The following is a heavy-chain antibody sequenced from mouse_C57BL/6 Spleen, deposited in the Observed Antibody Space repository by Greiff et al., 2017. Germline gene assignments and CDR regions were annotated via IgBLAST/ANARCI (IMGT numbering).Heavy chain of an antibody. CDR3: TRGYYGY. CDR2: IDPETGGT. Sequence: QVQLQQSGAELVWPGASVTLSCKASGYTFTDYEMHWVKQTPVHGLEWIGAIDPETGGTAYNQKFKGKAILTADKSSSTAYMELRSLTSEDSAVYYCTRGYYGYWGQGTTLTVSS. V-gene: IGHV1-15*01. CDR1: GYTFTDYE. D-gene: IGHD1-1*01. J-gene: IGHJ2*01.